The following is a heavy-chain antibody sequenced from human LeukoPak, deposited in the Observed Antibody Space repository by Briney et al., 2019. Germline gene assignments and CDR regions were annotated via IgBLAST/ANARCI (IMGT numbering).Heavy chain of an antibody. CDR2: IYNTGNT. J-gene: IGHJ4*02. CDR3: VRADNGFDH. V-gene: IGHV3-53*01. Sequence: GGSLRLSCAASGFTVRTSHMSWIRQAPGKGLEWVSLIYNTGNTHDADSVRGRFTISRDISKNTLYLQMSRLRADDTAVYLCVRADNGFDHWGQGALVTVSS. CDR1: GFTVRTSH. D-gene: IGHD1-14*01.